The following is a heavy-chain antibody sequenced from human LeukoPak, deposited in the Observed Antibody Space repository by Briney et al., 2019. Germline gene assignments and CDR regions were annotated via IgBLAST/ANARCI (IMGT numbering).Heavy chain of an antibody. CDR3: AKLAVAGQGDAFDI. V-gene: IGHV3-30*18. Sequence: GGSLRLSCAASGFTFSSYGMHWVRQAPGKGLEWVAVISYDGSNKYYADSVKGRFTISRDNSKNTLYLQMNSLRAEDTAVYYCAKLAVAGQGDAFDIWGQGTMVTVSS. CDR1: GFTFSSYG. D-gene: IGHD6-19*01. J-gene: IGHJ3*02. CDR2: ISYDGSNK.